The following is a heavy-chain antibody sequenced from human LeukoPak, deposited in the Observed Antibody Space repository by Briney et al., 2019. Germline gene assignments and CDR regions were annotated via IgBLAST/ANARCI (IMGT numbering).Heavy chain of an antibody. Sequence: SENLSLTCTVSGGSISSYYWSWIRQPPGKGLEWIGYIYYSGGTNYNPSLKSRVTISVDTSKNQFSLKLSSVTAADTAVYYCARDGQSSGWYVYWGQGTLVTVSS. CDR3: ARDGQSSGWYVY. J-gene: IGHJ4*02. CDR2: IYYSGGT. D-gene: IGHD6-19*01. CDR1: GGSISSYY. V-gene: IGHV4-59*01.